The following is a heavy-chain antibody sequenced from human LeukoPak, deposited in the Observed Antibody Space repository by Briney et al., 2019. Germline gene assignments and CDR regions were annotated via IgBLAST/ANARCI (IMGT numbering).Heavy chain of an antibody. D-gene: IGHD3-10*01. Sequence: ASVKVSCKASGYTFTSYDINWVRQATGQGLEWMGWMNPNSGNSGSAQKSQDRVTMTRNTSISTAYMELSRLRSDDTAVYYCARSDYGSGSYRFDYWGQGTLVTVSS. CDR2: MNPNSGNS. CDR1: GYTFTSYD. J-gene: IGHJ4*02. CDR3: ARSDYGSGSYRFDY. V-gene: IGHV1-8*01.